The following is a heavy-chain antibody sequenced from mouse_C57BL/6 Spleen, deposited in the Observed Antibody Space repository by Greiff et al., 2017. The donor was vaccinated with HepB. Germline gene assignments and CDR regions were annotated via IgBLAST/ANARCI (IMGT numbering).Heavy chain of an antibody. V-gene: IGHV1-15*01. CDR1: GYTFTDYE. CDR2: IDPETGGT. Sequence: QVQLKQSGAELVRPGASVTLSCKASGYTFTDYEMHWVKQTPVHGLEWIGAIDPETGGTAYNQKFKGKAILTADKSSSTAYMELRSLTSEDSAVYYCTRYDYDGGYWYFDVWGTGTTVTVSS. D-gene: IGHD2-4*01. CDR3: TRYDYDGGYWYFDV. J-gene: IGHJ1*03.